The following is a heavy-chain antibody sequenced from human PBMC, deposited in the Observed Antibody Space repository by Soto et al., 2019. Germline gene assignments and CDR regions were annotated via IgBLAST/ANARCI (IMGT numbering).Heavy chain of an antibody. J-gene: IGHJ5*01. CDR2: VNIYNGNT. V-gene: IGHV1-18*01. Sequence: QVQLVQSGPEVKKPGASVKVSCKASDFSFTSDHISWVRQAPGQSPEWMGWVNIYNGNTNYAPKLRGRVTMTTDTSTSTAYMELRSLTPDDTVVYYCASADYGDYDSWGQGTLVTVSS. D-gene: IGHD4-17*01. CDR1: DFSFTSDH. CDR3: ASADYGDYDS.